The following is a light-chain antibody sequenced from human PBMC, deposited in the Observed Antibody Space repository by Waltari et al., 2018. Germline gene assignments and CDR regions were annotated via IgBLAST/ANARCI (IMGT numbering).Light chain of an antibody. V-gene: IGLV2-8*01. CDR3: SSYAGSNNYV. Sequence: QSALTQPPSASASPGQSVTISCTGTASDAGGDRLVSLCQQHPGKAPNLIIFDVSKRPSGVPDRFSGSKSGNTASLTVSGLQAEDEADYYCSSYAGSNNYVFGTGTKVTVL. CDR1: ASDAGGDRL. J-gene: IGLJ1*01. CDR2: DVS.